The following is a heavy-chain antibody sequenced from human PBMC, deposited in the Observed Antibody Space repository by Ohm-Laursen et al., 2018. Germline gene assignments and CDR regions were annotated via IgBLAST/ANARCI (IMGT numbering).Heavy chain of an antibody. J-gene: IGHJ4*02. V-gene: IGHV3-53*01. Sequence: SLRLSCAASGFTFPPYWMSWVRQAPGKGLEWVSVIYSGGSTYYADSVKGRFTISRDNSKNTLYLQMNSLRAEDTAVYYCARYDGVQLANDYWGQGTLVTVSS. CDR3: ARYDGVQLANDY. D-gene: IGHD6-13*01. CDR2: IYSGGST. CDR1: GFTFPPYW.